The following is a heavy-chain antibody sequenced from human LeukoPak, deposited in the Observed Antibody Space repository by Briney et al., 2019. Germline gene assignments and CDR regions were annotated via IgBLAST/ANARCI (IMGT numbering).Heavy chain of an antibody. D-gene: IGHD5-18*01. Sequence: SETLSLTCAVYGGSFSGYCWSWIRQPPGKGLEWIGEINHSGSTNYNPSLKSRVTISVDTSKNQFSLKLSSVTAADTAVYYCARESAATFDIWGQGTMVTVSS. CDR1: GGSFSGYC. J-gene: IGHJ3*02. CDR2: INHSGST. V-gene: IGHV4-34*01. CDR3: ARESAATFDI.